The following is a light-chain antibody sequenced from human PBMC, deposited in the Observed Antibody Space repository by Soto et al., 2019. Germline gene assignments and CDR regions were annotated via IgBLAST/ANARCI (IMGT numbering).Light chain of an antibody. CDR3: QQYYDNPLT. V-gene: IGKV4-1*01. CDR1: QIVLYNSNKKDY. Sequence: DFVLTQSPDSLAVSLGERATINCKSSQIVLYNSNKKDYFAWYQQRPGQPPKLLIYWASTRESGVPDRFSASGSGTDFTLTISRLQAEDVGVYYCQQYYDNPLTFGGGTRVEIK. J-gene: IGKJ4*01. CDR2: WAS.